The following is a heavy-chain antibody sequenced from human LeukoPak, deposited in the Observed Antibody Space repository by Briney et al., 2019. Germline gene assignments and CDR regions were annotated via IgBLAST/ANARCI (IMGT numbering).Heavy chain of an antibody. CDR3: ARRYDSSGRRTRYAFDI. CDR2: ISAYNGNT. D-gene: IGHD3-22*01. Sequence: GASVKVSCKASGYTFTSYGISWVRQAPGQGLEWMGWISAYNGNTNYAQKLQGRVTMTTDTSTSTAYMELRSLRSDDTAVYYCARRYDSSGRRTRYAFDIWGQGTMVTVSS. CDR1: GYTFTSYG. V-gene: IGHV1-18*01. J-gene: IGHJ3*02.